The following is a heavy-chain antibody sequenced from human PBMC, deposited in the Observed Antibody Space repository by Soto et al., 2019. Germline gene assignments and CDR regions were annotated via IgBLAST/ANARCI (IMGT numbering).Heavy chain of an antibody. J-gene: IGHJ6*01. V-gene: IGHV3-48*02. Sequence: EVQLVESGGGLVQPGGSLRLSCAASGFTFSLYSMSWVRQAPGKGLEWVSYISRSSTGIHYADSVKGRFTISRDDVTNSVHLQMNSLRDGDTAVYYCARAVTLGLDVWGQGTTVSISS. D-gene: IGHD3-10*01. CDR2: ISRSSTGI. CDR3: ARAVTLGLDV. CDR1: GFTFSLYS.